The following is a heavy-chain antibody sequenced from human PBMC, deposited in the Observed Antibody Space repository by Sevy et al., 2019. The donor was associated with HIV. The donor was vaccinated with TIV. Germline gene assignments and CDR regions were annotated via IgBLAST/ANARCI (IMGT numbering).Heavy chain of an antibody. D-gene: IGHD6-19*01. Sequence: WGSLRLSCAASGFTFSPYWMTWVRQAPGKGLEWVANIRPDGSDKYYVDSVKGRFTISRDNAKNSLYLQMNSLRADDTAMYYCARGLGLDCWGPGALVTVSS. V-gene: IGHV3-7*01. CDR1: GFTFSPYW. CDR3: ARGLGLDC. J-gene: IGHJ4*02. CDR2: IRPDGSDK.